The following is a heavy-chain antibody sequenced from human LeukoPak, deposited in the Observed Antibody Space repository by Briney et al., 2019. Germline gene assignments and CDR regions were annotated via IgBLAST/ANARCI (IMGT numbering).Heavy chain of an antibody. J-gene: IGHJ3*02. CDR3: ASRPRIVGAKNAFDI. D-gene: IGHD1-26*01. V-gene: IGHV4-34*01. Sequence: SETLSLTCAVYGGSFSGYYWSWIRQPPGKGLEWIGEINHSGSTNYNPSLKSRVTISVDKSKNQFSLKLSSVTAADTAVYYCASRPRIVGAKNAFDIWGQGTMVTVSS. CDR1: GGSFSGYY. CDR2: INHSGST.